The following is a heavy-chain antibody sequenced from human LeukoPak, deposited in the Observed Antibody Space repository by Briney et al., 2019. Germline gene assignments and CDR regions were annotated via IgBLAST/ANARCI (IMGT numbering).Heavy chain of an antibody. D-gene: IGHD4-11*01. J-gene: IGHJ4*02. Sequence: GGSLRLSCAASGFTFDDYGMSWVRQAPGKGLEWVSGINWNGASTDYADSVKGRFTISRDNAKNSLYLQMDSLRAEDTALYYCARYDYSNYVRYYDHWGQGTLVTVSS. CDR3: ARYDYSNYVRYYDH. V-gene: IGHV3-20*04. CDR1: GFTFDDYG. CDR2: INWNGAST.